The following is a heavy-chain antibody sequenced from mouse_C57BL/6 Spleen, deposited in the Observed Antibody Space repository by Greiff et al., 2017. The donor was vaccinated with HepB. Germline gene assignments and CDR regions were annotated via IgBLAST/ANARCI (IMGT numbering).Heavy chain of an antibody. J-gene: IGHJ4*01. CDR1: GYTFTSYW. Sequence: QVQLQQPGAELVKPGASVKLSCKASGYTFTSYWMHWVKQRPGRGLEWIGRIDPNSGGTKYNEKFKSKATLTVDKPSSTAYMQLSSLTSEDSAVYYCASLANWVYYCAMDYWGQGTSVTVSS. CDR2: IDPNSGGT. CDR3: ASLANWVYYCAMDY. D-gene: IGHD4-1*01. V-gene: IGHV1-72*01.